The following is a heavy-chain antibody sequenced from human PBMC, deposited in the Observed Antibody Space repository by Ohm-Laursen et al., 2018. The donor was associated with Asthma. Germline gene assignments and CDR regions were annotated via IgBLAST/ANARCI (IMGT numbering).Heavy chain of an antibody. CDR3: ARERLIRQWLVLDY. CDR1: AGSISSGGYS. V-gene: IGHV4-30-2*01. D-gene: IGHD6-19*01. Sequence: SQTLSLTCAVSAGSISSGGYSWSWIRQPPGRGLEWIGYIYHSGCTYYNPSLNSRVTISVDRSKNQFSLKLSSVTAADTAVYYCARERLIRQWLVLDYWGQGTLVTVSS. CDR2: IYHSGCT. J-gene: IGHJ4*02.